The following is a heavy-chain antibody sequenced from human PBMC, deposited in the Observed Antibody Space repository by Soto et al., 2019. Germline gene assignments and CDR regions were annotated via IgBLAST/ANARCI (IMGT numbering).Heavy chain of an antibody. CDR2: IWYDGSNK. J-gene: IGHJ6*02. CDR1: GFTFSSYG. CDR3: ARKGGITMVRGVSTKYYYGMDV. Sequence: GGSLRLSCAASGFTFSSYGMHWVRQAPGKGLEWVAVIWYDGSNKYYADSVKGRFTISRDNSKNTLYLQMNSLRAEDTAVYYCARKGGITMVRGVSTKYYYGMDVWGQGTTVTVSS. D-gene: IGHD3-10*01. V-gene: IGHV3-33*01.